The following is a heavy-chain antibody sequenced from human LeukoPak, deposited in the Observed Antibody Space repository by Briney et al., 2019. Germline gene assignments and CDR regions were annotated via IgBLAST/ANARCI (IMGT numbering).Heavy chain of an antibody. V-gene: IGHV1-69*01. CDR3: ARGLMEGYCSGGSCYSPYFDY. CDR1: GGTFSSYA. D-gene: IGHD2-15*01. J-gene: IGHJ4*02. CDR2: IIPIFGTA. Sequence: SVKVSCKASGGTFSSYAISWVRQAPGQGLEWMGGIIPIFGTANYAQKFQGRVTITADESTSTAYMELSSLRSEDTAVYYCARGLMEGYCSGGSCYSPYFDYWGQGTLVTVSS.